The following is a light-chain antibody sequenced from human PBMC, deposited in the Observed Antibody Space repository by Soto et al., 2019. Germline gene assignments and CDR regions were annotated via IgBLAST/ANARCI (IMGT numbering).Light chain of an antibody. V-gene: IGLV1-47*01. Sequence: VLTQPPSASWTPGQRVTISCSGSSSDIGSNYVYWYQQLPGTAPKLLIYMNNQRPSGVPDRFSGSKSGTSASLAISGLRYEDEADYYCAPWDDRLXGYVVATGTKVXV. CDR2: MNN. CDR3: APWDDRLXGYV. J-gene: IGLJ1*01. CDR1: SSDIGSNY.